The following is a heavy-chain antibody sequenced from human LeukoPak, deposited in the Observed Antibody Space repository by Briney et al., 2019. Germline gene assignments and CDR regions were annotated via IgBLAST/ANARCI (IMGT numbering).Heavy chain of an antibody. Sequence: SVKVSCKASGFTFTSSAMQWVRQARGQRLEWIGWIVVGSGNTNYAQRFQERVTITRDMSTSTAYMELSSLRSEDTAMYYCAAERNWNYGSGFDYWGQGTLVTVSS. CDR3: AAERNWNYGSGFDY. J-gene: IGHJ4*02. D-gene: IGHD1-7*01. CDR1: GFTFTSSA. V-gene: IGHV1-58*02. CDR2: IVVGSGNT.